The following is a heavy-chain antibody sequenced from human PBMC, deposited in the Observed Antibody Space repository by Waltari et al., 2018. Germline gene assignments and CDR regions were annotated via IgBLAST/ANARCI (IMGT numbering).Heavy chain of an antibody. CDR3: AKDVVAATPGYGMDV. CDR1: GFTFDDYA. J-gene: IGHJ6*02. V-gene: IGHV3-43*01. D-gene: IGHD2-15*01. Sequence: EVQLVESGGVVVQPGGSLRLSCAASGFTFDDYAMPWVRQAPGKGLEWVSLISWDGGSTYYADSVKGRFTISRDNSKNSLYLQMNSLRTEDTALYYCAKDVVAATPGYGMDVWGQGTTVTVSS. CDR2: ISWDGGST.